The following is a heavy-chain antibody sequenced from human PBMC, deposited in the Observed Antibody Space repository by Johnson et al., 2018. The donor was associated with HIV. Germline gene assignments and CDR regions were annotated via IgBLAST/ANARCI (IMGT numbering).Heavy chain of an antibody. Sequence: QVQLVESGGGVVQPGRSLRLSCAASGFTFSSYAMHWVRQAPGKGLEWVAVISYDGSNKYYADSVKGRFTISRDNSKNTLYLQMNSLRAEDTAGYYLGRVRAERYNWNPFDIWGQGKMVNVSS. D-gene: IGHD1-20*01. CDR1: GFTFSSYA. CDR3: GRVRAERYNWNPFDI. CDR2: ISYDGSNK. V-gene: IGHV3-30-3*01. J-gene: IGHJ3*02.